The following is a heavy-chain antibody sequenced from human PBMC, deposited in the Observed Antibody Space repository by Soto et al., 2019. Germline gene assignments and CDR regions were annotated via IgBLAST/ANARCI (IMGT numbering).Heavy chain of an antibody. CDR2: IYWDDDK. CDR3: ARSLAYDRSGYYDYYFDY. D-gene: IGHD3-22*01. CDR1: GFSLSTPGVG. Sequence: QITLKESGPTLVKPTQTLTLTCTFSGFSLSTPGVGVGWIRQPPGKAPEWLVLIYWDDDKRYSPSLRSRITITKDTSKNQVVLIMTNMDPVDTATYYCARSLAYDRSGYYDYYFDYWGQGTLVTVSS. J-gene: IGHJ4*02. V-gene: IGHV2-5*02.